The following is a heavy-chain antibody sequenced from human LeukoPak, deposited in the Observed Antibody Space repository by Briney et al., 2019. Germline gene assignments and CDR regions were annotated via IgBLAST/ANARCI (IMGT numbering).Heavy chain of an antibody. CDR2: IKQDGSEK. CDR3: ARALIGYYFDY. Sequence: GGSLRLSCAASGFTFSSYWMSWVRQAPGKGLEWVANIKQDGSEKYYVDSVKGRFTISRDNSKNSLYLQMNSLRAEDTAVYYCARALIGYYFDYWGQGTLVTVSS. J-gene: IGHJ4*02. D-gene: IGHD2-8*01. V-gene: IGHV3-7*01. CDR1: GFTFSSYW.